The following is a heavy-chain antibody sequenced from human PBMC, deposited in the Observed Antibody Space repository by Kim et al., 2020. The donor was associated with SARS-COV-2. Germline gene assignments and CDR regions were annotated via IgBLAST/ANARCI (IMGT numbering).Heavy chain of an antibody. CDR3: AADPREIGCSGGSCYSYYYYYGMDV. CDR1: GFTFTSSA. V-gene: IGHV1-58*01. Sequence: SVKVSCKASGFTFTSSAVQWVRQARGQRLEWIGWIVVGSGNTNYAQKFQERVTITRDMSTSTAYMELSSLRSEDTAVYYCAADPREIGCSGGSCYSYYYYYGMDVWGQGTTVTVSS. J-gene: IGHJ6*02. D-gene: IGHD2-15*01. CDR2: IVVGSGNT.